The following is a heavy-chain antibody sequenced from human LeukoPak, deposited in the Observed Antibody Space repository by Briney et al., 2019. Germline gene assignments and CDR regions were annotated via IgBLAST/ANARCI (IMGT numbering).Heavy chain of an antibody. D-gene: IGHD6-19*01. CDR3: AKAFWGIAVAGRGEGLFDY. Sequence: PGRSLRLSCAASGFTFSTYGMHWVRQAPGKGLEWVAVIWYDGSNKYYADSVKGRFTISRDNSKNTLYLQMNSLRAEDTAVYYCAKAFWGIAVAGRGEGLFDYWGQGALVTVSS. J-gene: IGHJ4*02. CDR2: IWYDGSNK. CDR1: GFTFSTYG. V-gene: IGHV3-33*06.